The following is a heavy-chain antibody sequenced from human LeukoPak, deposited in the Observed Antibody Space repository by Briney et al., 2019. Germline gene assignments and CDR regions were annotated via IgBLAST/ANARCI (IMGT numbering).Heavy chain of an antibody. CDR2: ITGSGGST. D-gene: IGHD3-10*01. V-gene: IGHV3-23*01. Sequence: GGSLRLSCAASGFTFSSYAMSWVRQAPGKGLEWVSAITGSGGSTHYADSVKGRFTISRDNSKSTLYLQMNSLRAEDTAVYYCAKSGSGSYLYYFDYWGQGTLVTVSS. CDR1: GFTFSSYA. J-gene: IGHJ4*02. CDR3: AKSGSGSYLYYFDY.